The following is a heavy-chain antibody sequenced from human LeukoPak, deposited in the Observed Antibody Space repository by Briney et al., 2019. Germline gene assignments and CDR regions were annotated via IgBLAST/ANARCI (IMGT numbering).Heavy chain of an antibody. J-gene: IGHJ6*02. CDR3: AKDQEATAMVTMIYYYYGMDV. D-gene: IGHD5-18*01. V-gene: IGHV3-7*03. CDR1: GFTFSDFW. Sequence: GGSLRLSCAASGFTFSDFWVECFRQAPGKGLEWVANINKDRSDKYYMDSVTGRFSISRDNAKNSLSLQMNSLRAEDTAVYYCAKDQEATAMVTMIYYYYGMDVWGQGTTVTVSS. CDR2: INKDRSDK.